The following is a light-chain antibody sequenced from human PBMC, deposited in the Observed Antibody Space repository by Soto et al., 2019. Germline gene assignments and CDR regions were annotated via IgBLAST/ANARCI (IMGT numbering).Light chain of an antibody. CDR1: QSIDTC. CDR3: QQRYNWPLT. Sequence: EIVLTQSPATLSSYKGERATHSCRASQSIDTCLAWYQQKPGQAPRLLIYDASDRATGIPARFSGSGSGTAFTLTISGLQPEDFAVYYCQQRYNWPLTFGGVTKVDIK. CDR2: DAS. J-gene: IGKJ4*02. V-gene: IGKV3-11*01.